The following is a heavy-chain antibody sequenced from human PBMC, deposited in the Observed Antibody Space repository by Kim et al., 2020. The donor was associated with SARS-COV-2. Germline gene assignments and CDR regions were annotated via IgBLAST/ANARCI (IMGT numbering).Heavy chain of an antibody. Sequence: GGSLRLSCAASGFIVSDYYMTWIRQAPGKGLEWVSYISSSGSYVNYAASVKGRFTISRDNAKKSLYLKISSLRAEDTALYYCAIVPCGCFSAYYFDLWGQGTLVTVSS. CDR2: ISSSGSYV. D-gene: IGHD3-16*01. CDR3: AIVPCGCFSAYYFDL. V-gene: IGHV3-11*01. J-gene: IGHJ4*02. CDR1: GFIVSDYY.